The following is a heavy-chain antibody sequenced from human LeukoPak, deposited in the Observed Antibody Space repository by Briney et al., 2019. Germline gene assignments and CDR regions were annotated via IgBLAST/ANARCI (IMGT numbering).Heavy chain of an antibody. J-gene: IGHJ4*02. Sequence: GGSLRLSCAASGFTFSSYWMSWVRQAPGKGLEWVSSISSSSSYIYYADSVKGRFTISRDNAKNSLYLQMNSLRAEDTAVYYCAREGNYYDSSGFPDYWGQGTLVTVSS. V-gene: IGHV3-21*01. CDR3: AREGNYYDSSGFPDY. D-gene: IGHD3-22*01. CDR1: GFTFSSYW. CDR2: ISSSSSYI.